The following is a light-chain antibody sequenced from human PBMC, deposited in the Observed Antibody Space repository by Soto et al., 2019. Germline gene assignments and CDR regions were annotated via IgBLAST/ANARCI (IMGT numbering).Light chain of an antibody. CDR3: SSYTSSSTPYV. Sequence: QSVLAQPASVSGSPGQSITISCTGTSSDVGGYNYVSWYQQHPGKAPKLMNYEVSNRPSGVSNRFSGSKSGNTASLTISGLQAEDEADYYCSSYTSSSTPYVFGTGTKVTDL. CDR1: SSDVGGYNY. J-gene: IGLJ1*01. CDR2: EVS. V-gene: IGLV2-14*01.